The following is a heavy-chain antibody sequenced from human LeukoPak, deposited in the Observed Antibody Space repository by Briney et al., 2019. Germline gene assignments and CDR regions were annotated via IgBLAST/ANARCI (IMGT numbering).Heavy chain of an antibody. CDR1: GFTVSSNY. D-gene: IGHD2-15*01. CDR2: LYSGGST. V-gene: IGHV3-53*01. J-gene: IGHJ4*02. Sequence: GGSLRLSCAASGFTVSSNYMSWVRRAPGKGLEWVSVLYSGGSTYYADSVKGRFTISRDNSKNTLYLQMNSLRAEDTAVYYCARGPYCSGGSCYDYFDYWGQGTLVTVSS. CDR3: ARGPYCSGGSCYDYFDY.